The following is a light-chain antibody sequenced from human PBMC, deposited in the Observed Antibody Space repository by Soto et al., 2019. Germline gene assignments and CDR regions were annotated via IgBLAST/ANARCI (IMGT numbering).Light chain of an antibody. CDR2: GTS. CDR3: QQCGNSPPWT. CDR1: QSISNSY. Sequence: EIVLTQSPGTLSLSPGERATLFCRASQSISNSYLAWYQHKPGQAPRLLVYGTSSRATGVPDRFSGSGSETDLTLTISRLEPDDFAVYYCQQCGNSPPWTFGQGTKVEIK. V-gene: IGKV3-20*01. J-gene: IGKJ1*01.